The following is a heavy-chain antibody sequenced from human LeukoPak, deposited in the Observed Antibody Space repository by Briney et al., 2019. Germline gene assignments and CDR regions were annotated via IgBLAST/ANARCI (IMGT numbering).Heavy chain of an antibody. CDR3: ARARGASLYGDLGY. J-gene: IGHJ4*02. CDR1: GFTFSSYA. Sequence: GGSLRLSCAASGFTFSSYAMSWVRQAPGKGLEWVSVISDDSGSTDYANSVRGRFTITRDSSKEMVYLQMNSLRAEDTAVYYCARARGASLYGDLGYWGQGTLVIVSS. CDR2: ISDDSGST. V-gene: IGHV3-23*01. D-gene: IGHD4-17*01.